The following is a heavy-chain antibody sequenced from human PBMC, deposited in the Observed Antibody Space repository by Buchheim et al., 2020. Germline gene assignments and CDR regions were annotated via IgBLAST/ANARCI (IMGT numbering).Heavy chain of an antibody. J-gene: IGHJ4*02. V-gene: IGHV3-11*06. CDR1: GFTFSDYY. Sequence: QVQLVESGGGLVKPGGSLRLSCAASGFTFSDYYMSWIRQAPGKGLERVSYISSSSSYTNYADSVKGRFTISRDNAKNSLYLQMNSLRAEDTAVYYCARVIYDYVWGSYRGYYFDYWGQGTL. D-gene: IGHD3-16*02. CDR3: ARVIYDYVWGSYRGYYFDY. CDR2: ISSSSSYT.